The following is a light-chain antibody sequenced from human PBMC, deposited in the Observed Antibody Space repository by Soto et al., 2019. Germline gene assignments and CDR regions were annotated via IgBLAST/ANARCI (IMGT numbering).Light chain of an antibody. CDR2: EVR. Sequence: QSALTQPASVSGSPGQSITISCAGTMRDVGAYNLVSWYQQHPGRAPQLIIYEVRNRPSGISFRFSDSKSDSTASLTISGLQAEDEADYYCCLYLGGTSVFGGGTQLTVL. CDR1: MRDVGAYNL. V-gene: IGLV2-14*01. J-gene: IGLJ7*01. CDR3: CLYLGGTSV.